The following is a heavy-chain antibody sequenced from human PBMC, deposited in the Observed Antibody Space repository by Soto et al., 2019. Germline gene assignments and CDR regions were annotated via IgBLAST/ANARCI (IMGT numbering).Heavy chain of an antibody. CDR1: GFTLSSYN. Sequence: TGGSLRLSCAASGFTLSSYNMNWVRQAPGKGLEWVSYISGSSDTIYYADSVKGRFTISRDNAKSSLYLQMDSLRDEDTAVYYCARDHGGSTWFVGIYYYFGVDVWGQGTTVTVSS. CDR3: ARDHGGSTWFVGIYYYFGVDV. J-gene: IGHJ6*02. CDR2: ISGSSDTI. D-gene: IGHD6-13*01. V-gene: IGHV3-48*02.